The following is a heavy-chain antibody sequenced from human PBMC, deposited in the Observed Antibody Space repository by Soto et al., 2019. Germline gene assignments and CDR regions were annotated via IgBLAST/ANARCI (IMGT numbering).Heavy chain of an antibody. CDR1: GFTFSSYG. CDR3: AKSLYYDSSGPNWVDP. CDR2: ISYDGSNK. J-gene: IGHJ5*02. D-gene: IGHD3-22*01. V-gene: IGHV3-30*18. Sequence: QVQLVESGGGVVQPGRSLRLSCAASGFTFSSYGMHWVRQAPGKGLEWVAVISYDGSNKYYADSVKGRFTISRDNSKNTLYLQMNSLRAEDTAVYYCAKSLYYDSSGPNWVDPWGQGTLVTVSS.